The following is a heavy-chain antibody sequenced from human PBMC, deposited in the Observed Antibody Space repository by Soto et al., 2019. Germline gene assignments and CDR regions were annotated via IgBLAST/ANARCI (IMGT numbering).Heavy chain of an antibody. CDR2: TSSRSSTI. CDR3: ARDIDG. D-gene: IGHD2-15*01. Sequence: EVQVVESGGGLVQPGGSLRLSCAASGFTFSSYTMNWVRQAPGKGLAWVSYTSSRSSTIFSADSVKGRSTIPRDNAKNSLDVKMNSLREEDRAVYYCARDIDGGGQGTLVTVAS. J-gene: IGHJ4*02. V-gene: IGHV3-48*02. CDR1: GFTFSSYT.